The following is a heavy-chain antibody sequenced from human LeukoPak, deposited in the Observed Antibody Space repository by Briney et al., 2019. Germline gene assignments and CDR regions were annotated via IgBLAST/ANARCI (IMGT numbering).Heavy chain of an antibody. V-gene: IGHV1-8*01. Sequence: GASVKVSCTASGYTFTSYDINWVRQATGQGLEWMGWMNPNSGNTGYAQKFQGRVTMTRNTSISTAYMELSSLRSDDTAVYYCARDRTTGYGMDVWGQGTTVTVSS. CDR3: ARDRTTGYGMDV. D-gene: IGHD4-4*01. CDR1: GYTFTSYD. J-gene: IGHJ6*02. CDR2: MNPNSGNT.